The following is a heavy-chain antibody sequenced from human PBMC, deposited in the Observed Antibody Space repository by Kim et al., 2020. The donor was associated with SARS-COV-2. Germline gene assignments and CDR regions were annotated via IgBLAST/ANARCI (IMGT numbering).Heavy chain of an antibody. CDR2: ISGSGGST. D-gene: IGHD6-13*01. CDR3: AKGVAAAGYY. V-gene: IGHV3-23*01. J-gene: IGHJ4*02. Sequence: GGSLRLSCAASGFTFSSYAMSWVRQAPGKGLEWVSAISGSGGSTYYADPVKGRFTISRDNSKNTLYLQMNILRAEDTAVYYCAKGVAAAGYYWGQGTLVTVSS. CDR1: GFTFSSYA.